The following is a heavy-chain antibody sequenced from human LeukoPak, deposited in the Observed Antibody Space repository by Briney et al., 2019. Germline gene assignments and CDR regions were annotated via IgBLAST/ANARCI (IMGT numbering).Heavy chain of an antibody. CDR2: IHVTGRT. Sequence: SETLSLTCTVSGDSMNGYYWSWIRQPAGKGLEWIGRIHVTGRTDYNPSLKSRVTVSLDTAKNQYSLQLSSVSAADTAIYYCARGHTGQNWFDPWGQGTLVTVSS. V-gene: IGHV4-4*07. D-gene: IGHD2-8*02. J-gene: IGHJ5*02. CDR3: ARGHTGQNWFDP. CDR1: GDSMNGYY.